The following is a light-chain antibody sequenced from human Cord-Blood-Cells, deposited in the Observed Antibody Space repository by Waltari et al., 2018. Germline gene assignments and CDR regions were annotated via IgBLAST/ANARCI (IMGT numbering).Light chain of an antibody. Sequence: QSALTQPPSASGSPGQSVTISCTGTSSDVGGYNYVSLYQQHPGKAPKPMIYEVSKRPSGVPARFSGSKSGNTASLTVAGLQAEDEADYYCSSYAGSNNLVFGGGTKLTVL. CDR3: SSYAGSNNLV. J-gene: IGLJ3*02. CDR2: EVS. V-gene: IGLV2-8*01. CDR1: SSDVGGYNY.